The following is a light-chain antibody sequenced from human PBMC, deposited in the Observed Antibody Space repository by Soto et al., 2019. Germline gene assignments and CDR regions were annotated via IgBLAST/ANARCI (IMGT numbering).Light chain of an antibody. CDR2: KAS. V-gene: IGKV1-5*03. CDR3: QQYNSYSVT. Sequence: DIQMTQSPSTLSASVGDRVTITCRASQSISSWLAWYQQKPGKAPKLLIYKASSLESGVPSRFSGSGSGTEFTLTISSLQPDDFATYYCQQYNSYSVTFGQGTTVDIK. CDR1: QSISSW. J-gene: IGKJ1*01.